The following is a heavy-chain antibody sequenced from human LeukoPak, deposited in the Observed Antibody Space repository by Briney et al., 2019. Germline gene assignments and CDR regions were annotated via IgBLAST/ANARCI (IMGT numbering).Heavy chain of an antibody. CDR3: ARSRPVAGFVSDYYTMDI. CDR2: VYYSGST. D-gene: IGHD6-19*01. V-gene: IGHV4-59*08. Sequence: SETLSLTCTVSGDSIRSDYWSWIRQPPGKGLEWIGYVYYSGSTQCNPYLKSRVTISIGTSKKQFSLRLSSVTAADTAEYYCARSRPVAGFVSDYYTMDIWGQGTTVTVAS. CDR1: GDSIRSDY. J-gene: IGHJ6*02.